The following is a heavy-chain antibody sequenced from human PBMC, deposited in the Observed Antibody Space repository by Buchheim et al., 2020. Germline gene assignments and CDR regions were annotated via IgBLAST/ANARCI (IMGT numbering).Heavy chain of an antibody. D-gene: IGHD7-27*01. Sequence: QVQLQESGPGLVKPSETLSLTCTVSGGSVSSGSYYWSWIRQPPGKGLEWIGYIYYSGSTNYNPSHKSRVTISVDTSKNQFSLKLSSVTAADTAVYYCARDTLGTLGYFDYWGQGTL. V-gene: IGHV4-61*01. CDR1: GGSVSSGSYY. CDR2: IYYSGST. J-gene: IGHJ4*02. CDR3: ARDTLGTLGYFDY.